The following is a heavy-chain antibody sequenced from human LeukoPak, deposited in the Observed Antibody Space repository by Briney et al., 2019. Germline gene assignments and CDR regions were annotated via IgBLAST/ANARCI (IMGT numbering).Heavy chain of an antibody. CDR1: GFTFSSYA. CDR3: ASFRYFDWLYFDY. V-gene: IGHV3-30-3*01. J-gene: IGHJ4*02. Sequence: PGGSLRLSCAASGFTFSSYAMHWVRQAPGKGLEWVAVISYDGSNKYYADSVKGRFTISRDNSKNTLYLQMNSLRAEDTAVYYCASFRYFDWLYFDYWGQGTLVTVSS. D-gene: IGHD3-9*01. CDR2: ISYDGSNK.